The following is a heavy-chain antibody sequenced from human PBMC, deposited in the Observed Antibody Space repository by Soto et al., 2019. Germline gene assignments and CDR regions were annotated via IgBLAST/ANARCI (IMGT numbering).Heavy chain of an antibody. CDR2: ISGSGGDI. D-gene: IGHD4-17*01. J-gene: IGHJ6*02. CDR1: GFTFSDYY. CDR3: AVTSDYTRGFRYGMDV. V-gene: IGHV3-11*04. Sequence: VGSLRLSCAAYGFTFSDYYMSWIRQAPVKGLEWVAYISGSGGDIHDAGSVKGRFTISRENAKSSLYLQMNNLSADDTALYYCAVTSDYTRGFRYGMDVWGQGTTVTVSS.